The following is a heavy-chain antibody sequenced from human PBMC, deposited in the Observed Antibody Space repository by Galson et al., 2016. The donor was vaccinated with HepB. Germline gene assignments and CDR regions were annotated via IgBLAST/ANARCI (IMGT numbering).Heavy chain of an antibody. Sequence: PALVTPRQTLTLTCSFSGFSLSTRGVGVGWIRQPPGKALEWLALIYWDDGERYSPSLKSRLSITKDTSKNQVVLTMTNMDPVDTATYYFAHRQVECRGTACSSGFDHGGQGTLVTVSS. CDR3: AHRQVECRGTACSSGFDH. V-gene: IGHV2-5*02. CDR2: IYWDDGE. D-gene: IGHD2-15*01. CDR1: GFSLSTRGVG. J-gene: IGHJ4*02.